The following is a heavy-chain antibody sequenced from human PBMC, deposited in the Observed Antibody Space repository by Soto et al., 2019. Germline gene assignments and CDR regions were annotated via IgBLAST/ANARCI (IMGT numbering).Heavy chain of an antibody. CDR3: AHTKDSSGFLTS. Sequence: SGPTLANPTHPLTLTCRFSRFSLSVYGVRVIWFRQPPGETLEWLALIHGNDDKRYSPYLKSRLTITKDTSKNQVGLTLTNLDPLDTGTYFCAHTKDSSGFLTSWGQGILVTVSS. V-gene: IGHV2-5*01. D-gene: IGHD3-22*01. CDR2: IHGNDDK. J-gene: IGHJ5*02. CDR1: RFSLSVYGVR.